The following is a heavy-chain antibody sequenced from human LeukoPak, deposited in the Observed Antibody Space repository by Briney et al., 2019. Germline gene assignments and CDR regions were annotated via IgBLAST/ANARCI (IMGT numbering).Heavy chain of an antibody. J-gene: IGHJ6*03. D-gene: IGHD7-27*01. Sequence: GGFLRLSCAASGFASGFTFSDYDVSWVRQAPGKGPEWVASVNGRGATTYYADSVRGRFTISRDTSKNTVYLQMISLGADDTAVYFCAKAPATGEGYYFYYMDVWGKGTTVTVSS. CDR3: AKAPATGEGYYFYYMDV. V-gene: IGHV3-23*01. CDR2: VNGRGATT. CDR1: GFTFSDYD.